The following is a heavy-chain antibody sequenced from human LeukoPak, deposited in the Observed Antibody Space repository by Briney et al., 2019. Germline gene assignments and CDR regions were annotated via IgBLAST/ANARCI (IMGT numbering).Heavy chain of an antibody. V-gene: IGHV3-30*18. D-gene: IGHD4-17*01. Sequence: PRRSLRLSCAASGFTFSSYGVHWVRQAPGKGLEWVAVISYDGSNKYYADSVKGRFTISRDNSKNTLYLQMNSLRAEDTAVYYCAKETTVTTRYYYYGMDVWGQGTTVTVSS. J-gene: IGHJ6*02. CDR2: ISYDGSNK. CDR1: GFTFSSYG. CDR3: AKETTVTTRYYYYGMDV.